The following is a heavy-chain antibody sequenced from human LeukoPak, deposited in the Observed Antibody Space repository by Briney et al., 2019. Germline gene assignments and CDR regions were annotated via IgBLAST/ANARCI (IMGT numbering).Heavy chain of an antibody. J-gene: IGHJ6*02. CDR2: INPNSGGT. CDR1: GYTFTGYY. Sequence: ASVKVSCKASGYTFTGYYMHWVRQAPGQGLEWMGWINPNSGGTNYAQKFQGRATMTRDTSISTAYMELSRLRSDDTAVYYCASAGIAAAGGFYYYYYGMDVWGQGTTVTVSS. CDR3: ASAGIAAAGGFYYYYYGMDV. V-gene: IGHV1-2*02. D-gene: IGHD6-13*01.